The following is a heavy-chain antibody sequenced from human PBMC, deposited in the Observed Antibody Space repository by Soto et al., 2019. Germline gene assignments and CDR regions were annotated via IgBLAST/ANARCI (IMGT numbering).Heavy chain of an antibody. D-gene: IGHD3-3*01. CDR1: GYSFTSYW. CDR3: ARRGFWSGYYRGYYYYGTDV. Sequence: PGESLKISCKGSGYSFTSYWIGWVRQMPGKGLEWMGIIYPGDSDTRYSPSFQGQVTISADKSISTAYLQWSSLKASDTAMYYCARRGFWSGYYRGYYYYGTDVWGQGTTVTVSS. J-gene: IGHJ6*02. V-gene: IGHV5-51*01. CDR2: IYPGDSDT.